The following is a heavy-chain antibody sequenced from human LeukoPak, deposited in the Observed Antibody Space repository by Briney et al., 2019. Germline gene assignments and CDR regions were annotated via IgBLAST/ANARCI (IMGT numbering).Heavy chain of an antibody. Sequence: GRSPRLSCAASGFTFSAYGMHWVRQAPGKGLEWVAVIPYDGSNNYYADSVTGRFTISRDNSKNTLYLQMNSLRAEDTAVYYCAKEKLTGYTYGNFDSWGQANLATVSS. V-gene: IGHV3-30*18. CDR1: GFTFSAYG. CDR2: IPYDGSNN. D-gene: IGHD5-18*01. CDR3: AKEKLTGYTYGNFDS. J-gene: IGHJ4*02.